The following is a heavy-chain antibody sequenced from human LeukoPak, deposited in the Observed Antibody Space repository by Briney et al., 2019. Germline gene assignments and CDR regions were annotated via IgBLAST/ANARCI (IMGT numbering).Heavy chain of an antibody. Sequence: SETLSLTCAVSGGSISSRNWWSWVRQPPGKGLEWIGEIYHSGSTNYNPPLKSRVTISVDTSKNQFSLKLSSVAAADTAVYYCARSKDILTGYCFDYWGQGTLVTVSS. CDR3: ARSKDILTGYCFDY. J-gene: IGHJ4*02. CDR2: IYHSGST. CDR1: GGSISSRNW. D-gene: IGHD3-9*01. V-gene: IGHV4-4*02.